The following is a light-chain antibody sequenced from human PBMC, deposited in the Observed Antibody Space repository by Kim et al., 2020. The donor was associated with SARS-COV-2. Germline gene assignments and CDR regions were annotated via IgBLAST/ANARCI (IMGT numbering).Light chain of an antibody. CDR3: QAWDSNPVV. CDR2: QNT. CDR1: KLGNKY. Sequence: SYELTQPPSVSVSPGQTGSITCSGDKLGNKYVCWYQKKAGQSPVLVIHQNTKRPSGIPERFSGSNSGNTATLTISGTQPIDEADYYCQAWDSNPVVFGGGTQLTVL. J-gene: IGLJ2*01. V-gene: IGLV3-1*01.